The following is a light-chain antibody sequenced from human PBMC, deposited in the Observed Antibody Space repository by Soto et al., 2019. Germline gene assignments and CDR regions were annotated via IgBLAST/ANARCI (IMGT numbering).Light chain of an antibody. J-gene: IGKJ1*01. CDR1: QSIRYW. Sequence: DIHLIQSPATLSASVGDRATIACRASQSIRYWVAWFQKKAGKAPKLLIYEASRLESGVPSRISGSGSGTEFTLTISSLQPDDFANYYCQQYNSYSTFGQGTKLDIK. CDR2: EAS. V-gene: IGKV1-5*03. CDR3: QQYNSYST.